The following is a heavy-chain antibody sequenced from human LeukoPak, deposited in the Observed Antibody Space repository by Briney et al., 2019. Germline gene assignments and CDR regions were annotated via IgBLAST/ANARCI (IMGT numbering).Heavy chain of an antibody. CDR2: ISAYNGNT. J-gene: IGHJ4*02. CDR1: GYTFTSYG. V-gene: IGHV1-18*01. CDR3: ATTPQKGMYAIPGPLDY. Sequence: ASVKVSCKASGYTFTSYGISWVRQAPGQGLEWMGWISAYNGNTNYAQKLQGRVTMTTDTSTSTAYMELRSLRSDDTAVYYCATTPQKGMYAIPGPLDYWGQGTLVTVSS. D-gene: IGHD2-8*01.